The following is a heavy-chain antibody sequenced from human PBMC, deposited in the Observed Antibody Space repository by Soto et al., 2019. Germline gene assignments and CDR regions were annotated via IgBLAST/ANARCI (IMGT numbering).Heavy chain of an antibody. V-gene: IGHV3-7*01. CDR3: ARDPGYNWNAYWYFDL. D-gene: IGHD1-1*01. Sequence: LRLSCAASGFTFSSYWMSWVRQAPGKGLEWVANIKQDGSEKYYVDSVKGRFTISRDNAKNSLYLQMNSLRAEDTAVYYCARDPGYNWNAYWYFDLWGRGTLVTVSS. CDR1: GFTFSSYW. CDR2: IKQDGSEK. J-gene: IGHJ2*01.